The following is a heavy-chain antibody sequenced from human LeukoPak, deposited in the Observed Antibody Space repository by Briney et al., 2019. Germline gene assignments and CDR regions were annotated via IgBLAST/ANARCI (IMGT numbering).Heavy chain of an antibody. CDR2: IIPILGIA. CDR3: ASLQAAAGTVLSLDY. D-gene: IGHD6-13*01. CDR1: GGTFSSYA. V-gene: IGHV1-69*04. J-gene: IGHJ4*02. Sequence: SVKVSCKASGGTFSSYAISWVRQAPGQGLEWMGRIIPILGIANYAQKFQGRVTITADKSTSTAYMELSSLRSEDTAVYYCASLQAAAGTVLSLDYWGQGTLVTVSS.